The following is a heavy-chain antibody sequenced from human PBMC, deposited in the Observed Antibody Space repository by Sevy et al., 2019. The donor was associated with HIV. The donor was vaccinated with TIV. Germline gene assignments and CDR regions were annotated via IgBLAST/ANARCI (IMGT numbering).Heavy chain of an antibody. CDR2: ISYDGSNK. J-gene: IGHJ3*02. D-gene: IGHD3-22*01. V-gene: IGHV3-30-3*01. Sequence: GGSLRLSCAASGFTFSSYAMHWVRQAPGKGLEWVAVISYDGSNKYYADSLKGRFTISRDNSKNTLYLQMNSLRAEDTAVYYCARDGPGFEYYYDSSGYSGTFDIWGQGTMVTVSS. CDR1: GFTFSSYA. CDR3: ARDGPGFEYYYDSSGYSGTFDI.